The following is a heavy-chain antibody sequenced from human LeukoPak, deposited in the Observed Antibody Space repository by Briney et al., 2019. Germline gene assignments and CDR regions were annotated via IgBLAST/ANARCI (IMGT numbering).Heavy chain of an antibody. CDR2: ISGSGGST. V-gene: IGHV3-23*01. CDR1: GFTFSSYA. Sequence: GGSLRLSCAAPGFTFSSYAMSWVRQAPGKGLEWVSAISGSGGSTYYADSVKGRFTISRDNSKNTLYLQMNSLRAEDTAVYYCARGRLYYGGNEDDYWGQGTLVTVSS. CDR3: ARGRLYYGGNEDDY. D-gene: IGHD4-23*01. J-gene: IGHJ4*02.